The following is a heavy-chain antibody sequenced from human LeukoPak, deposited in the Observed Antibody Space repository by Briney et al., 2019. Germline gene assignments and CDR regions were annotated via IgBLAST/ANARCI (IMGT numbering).Heavy chain of an antibody. D-gene: IGHD2-8*02. Sequence: ASVKVSCKASGYTFTNYLLHWVRQAPGQGPEWVGRITPSVDTTNYAQKFRDRVTMTRDTSTSTVYMELSSLRSEDTAVYHCVREESGGYFDYWGQRTLVTVSS. CDR2: ITPSVDTT. CDR3: VREESGGYFDY. CDR1: GYTFTNYL. V-gene: IGHV1-46*01. J-gene: IGHJ4*02.